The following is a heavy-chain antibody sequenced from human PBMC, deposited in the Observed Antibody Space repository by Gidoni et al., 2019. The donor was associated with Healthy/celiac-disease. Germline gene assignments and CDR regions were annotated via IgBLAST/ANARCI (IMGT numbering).Heavy chain of an antibody. Sequence: QLQLQESGPGLVKPSETLSLTCTVSGGSISSSSYYWGWIRQPPGKGLEWIGSIYYSGSTYYNPSLKSRVTISVDTSKNQFSLKLSSVTAADTAVYYCARTGDSSGYYYFDYWGQGTLVTVSS. CDR1: GGSISSSSYY. CDR3: ARTGDSSGYYYFDY. D-gene: IGHD3-22*01. CDR2: IYYSGST. V-gene: IGHV4-39*01. J-gene: IGHJ4*02.